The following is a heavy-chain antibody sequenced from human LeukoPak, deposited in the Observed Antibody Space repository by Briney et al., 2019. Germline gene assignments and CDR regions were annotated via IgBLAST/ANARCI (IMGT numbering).Heavy chain of an antibody. Sequence: GGSLRLSCAASGFTVSSNYMSWVRQAPGKGLEWVSVIYSGGSTYYADSVKGRFTISRDNSKNTLYLQMNSLRAEDTAVYYCAPHHYDSSAVFDYWGQGTLVTVSS. CDR1: GFTVSSNY. V-gene: IGHV3-53*01. J-gene: IGHJ4*02. CDR2: IYSGGST. CDR3: APHHYDSSAVFDY. D-gene: IGHD3-22*01.